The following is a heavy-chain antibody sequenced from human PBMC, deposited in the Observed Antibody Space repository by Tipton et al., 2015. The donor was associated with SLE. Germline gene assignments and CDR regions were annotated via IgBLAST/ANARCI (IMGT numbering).Heavy chain of an antibody. Sequence: TLSLTCTVSGGSISSSNYYWGWIRQPPGKGLEWIGSIYYSGSTYYNPSLKSRVTISVDTSKNHFSLTLSSVTAADTAVYYCARVGRLHLGELSPPFDYWGQGTLVTVSS. D-gene: IGHD3-16*02. CDR2: IYYSGST. CDR3: ARVGRLHLGELSPPFDY. V-gene: IGHV4-39*07. CDR1: GGSISSSNYY. J-gene: IGHJ4*02.